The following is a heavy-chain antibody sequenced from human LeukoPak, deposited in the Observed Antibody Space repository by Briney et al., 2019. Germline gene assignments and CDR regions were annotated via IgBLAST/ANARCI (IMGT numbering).Heavy chain of an antibody. D-gene: IGHD1-26*01. CDR3: ARVSLLGDYYFDY. CDR2: IIPILGIA. V-gene: IGHV1-69*04. J-gene: IGHJ4*02. CDR1: GGTFSSYA. Sequence: SVKVSCKASGGTFSSYAISWVRQAPGQGLEWMGRIIPILGIANYAQKFRGRVTITADKSTSTAYMELSSLRSEDTAVYYCARVSLLGDYYFDYWGQGTLVTVSS.